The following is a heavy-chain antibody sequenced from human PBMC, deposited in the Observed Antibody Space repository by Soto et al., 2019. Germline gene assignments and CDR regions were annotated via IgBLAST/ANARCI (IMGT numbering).Heavy chain of an antibody. J-gene: IGHJ5*02. CDR3: ASRYLYCPDGVCARYLPT. CDR2: IEPSESYN. V-gene: IGHV5-10-1*01. Sequence: PGEALKISFKVPGYSFTSYWIGWVRQVPGKGAGGGGRIEPSESYNNYSPSVQGHVTISAGKSIKTPYFQSSRLKASDTAIYYFASRYLYCPDGVCARYLPTWGQGTMVT. D-gene: IGHD2-8*01. CDR1: GYSFTSYW.